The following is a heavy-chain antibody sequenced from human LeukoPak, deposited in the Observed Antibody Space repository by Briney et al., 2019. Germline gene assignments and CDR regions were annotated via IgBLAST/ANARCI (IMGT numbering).Heavy chain of an antibody. J-gene: IGHJ4*02. Sequence: GGSLRLSCAASGFSFNSDWMDWVRQAPGKGLEWVANIKHGESEKNYLDSVKGRFTISRDNAQNSLYLQMNGLRVEDTAVYYCTRRLDDWGQGTLVTVSS. D-gene: IGHD3-16*01. V-gene: IGHV3-7*01. CDR2: IKHGESEK. CDR1: GFSFNSDW. CDR3: TRRLDD.